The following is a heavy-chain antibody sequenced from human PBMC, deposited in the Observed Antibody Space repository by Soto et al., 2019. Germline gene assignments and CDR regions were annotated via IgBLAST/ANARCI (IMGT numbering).Heavy chain of an antibody. CDR1: GFTFSSYG. CDR2: IWYDGSNK. J-gene: IGHJ6*02. V-gene: IGHV3-33*01. Sequence: GGSLRLSCAASGFTFSSYGMHWVRQAPGKGLEWVAVIWYDGSNKYYADSVKGRFTISRDNSKNTLYLQMNSLRAEDTAVYYCARGGTLGYYYYGMDVWGQGTTVTVSS. CDR3: ARGGTLGYYYYGMDV. D-gene: IGHD2-15*01.